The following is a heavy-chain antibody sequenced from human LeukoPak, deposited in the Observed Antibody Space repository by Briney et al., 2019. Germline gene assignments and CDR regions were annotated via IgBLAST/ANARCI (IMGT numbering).Heavy chain of an antibody. V-gene: IGHV4-59*01. CDR3: ARSYGSGNYFDY. J-gene: IGHJ4*02. D-gene: IGHD3-10*01. CDR2: IYYSGSA. Sequence: AETLSLTCTVSGGSISTYYWSWIRQPPGKGLEWIGYIYYSGSAKYNPSLKSRVTISVDTSKNQFSLKLSSVTAADTAVYYCARSYGSGNYFDYWGQGILVTVSS. CDR1: GGSISTYY.